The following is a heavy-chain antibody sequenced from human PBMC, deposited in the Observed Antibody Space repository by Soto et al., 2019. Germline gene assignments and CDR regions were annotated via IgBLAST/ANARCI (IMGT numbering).Heavy chain of an antibody. CDR3: AKGDLWFGELLFDY. D-gene: IGHD3-10*01. V-gene: IGHV3-30*18. CDR2: ISYDGSNK. CDR1: GFTFSSYG. Sequence: GGSLRLSCAASGFTFSSYGMHWVRQAPGKGLEWVAVISYDGSNKYYADSVKGRFTISRDNSKNTLYLQMNSLRAEDTAVYYCAKGDLWFGELLFDYWGQGTLVTVSS. J-gene: IGHJ4*02.